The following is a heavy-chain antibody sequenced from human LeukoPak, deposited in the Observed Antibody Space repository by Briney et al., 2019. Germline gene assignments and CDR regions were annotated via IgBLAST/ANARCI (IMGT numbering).Heavy chain of an antibody. CDR2: IYYSGST. D-gene: IGHD1-1*01. Sequence: PSETLSLTCTVSGGSISSYYWSWIRQPPGKGLEWIGYIYYSGSTNYNPSLKSRVTISVDTSKNQFSLKLSSVTAADTAVYYCAREDWNDEGDYYFDYWGQGTLVTVSS. CDR1: GGSISSYY. CDR3: AREDWNDEGDYYFDY. J-gene: IGHJ4*02. V-gene: IGHV4-59*01.